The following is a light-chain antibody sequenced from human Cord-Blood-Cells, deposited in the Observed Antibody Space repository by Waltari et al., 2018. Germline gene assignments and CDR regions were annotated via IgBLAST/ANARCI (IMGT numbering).Light chain of an antibody. Sequence: MMTQPPDSPVVSLGGGATINCKSRQSVLYSSNNKNYLAWYQQKPGQPPKLLIYWASTRESGVPDRFSGSGSGTDFTLTISSLQAEDVAVYYCQQYYSTPHTFGEGTKLEIK. J-gene: IGKJ4*01. CDR3: QQYYSTPHT. CDR2: WAS. CDR1: QSVLYSSNNKNY. V-gene: IGKV4-1*01.